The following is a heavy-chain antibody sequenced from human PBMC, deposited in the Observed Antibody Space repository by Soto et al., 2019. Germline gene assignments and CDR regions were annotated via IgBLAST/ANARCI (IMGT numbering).Heavy chain of an antibody. Sequence: ASVKVSWKASGYTFTSYGISWVRQAPGQGLEWMGWISASNGNTNYAQKLQGRVTMTTDTSTSTAYMELRSLRSDDTAVYYCASDRSRYSYGHLDFSGQGTLVTVSS. V-gene: IGHV1-18*01. CDR3: ASDRSRYSYGHLDF. J-gene: IGHJ4*02. CDR1: GYTFTSYG. CDR2: ISASNGNT. D-gene: IGHD5-18*01.